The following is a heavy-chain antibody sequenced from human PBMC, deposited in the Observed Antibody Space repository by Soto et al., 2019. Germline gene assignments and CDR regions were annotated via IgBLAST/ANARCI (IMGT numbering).Heavy chain of an antibody. J-gene: IGHJ3*02. CDR3: ARPQFSGTYHDPFKI. D-gene: IGHD1-26*01. CDR1: GHSISSSTYH. V-gene: IGHV4-39*02. CDR2: VYYGENT. Sequence: PSETLSLTCTVSGHSISSSTYHWGWLRQPPGRGLEWIGSVYYGENTYYNPSLKSRVTISVDTSKNLFSLNLSSVTAADTAMYYCARPQFSGTYHDPFKIWGPGTMVTVSS.